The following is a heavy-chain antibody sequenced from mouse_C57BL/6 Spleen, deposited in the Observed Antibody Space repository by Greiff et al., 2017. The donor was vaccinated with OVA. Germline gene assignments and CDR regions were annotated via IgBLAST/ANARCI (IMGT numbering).Heavy chain of an antibody. J-gene: IGHJ3*01. CDR2: IYPGDGDT. CDR3: MGRD. V-gene: IGHV1-82*01. CDR1: GYAFSSSW. Sequence: VQLQQSGPELVKPGASVTISCKASGYAFSSSWMNWVKQRPGQGLGWIGRIYPGDGDTNYNGKFKGKATLTADKSSSTAYMQLSSLTSEDCAVYFCMGRDWGQGTLVTVSA. D-gene: IGHD4-1*01.